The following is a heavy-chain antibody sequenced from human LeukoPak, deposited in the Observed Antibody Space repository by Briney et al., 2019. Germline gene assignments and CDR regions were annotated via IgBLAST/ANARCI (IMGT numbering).Heavy chain of an antibody. CDR3: AKAMVRTVDAFDI. CDR1: GFTFSSYA. J-gene: IGHJ3*02. CDR2: ISGSGGST. Sequence: GGSLRLSCAASGFTFSSYASSWVRQAPGKGLEWVSAISGSGGSTYYADAVKGRFTSSRDNSKNTLYLQMNSLRAEETAVYYCAKAMVRTVDAFDIWGQGTMVTVSS. V-gene: IGHV3-23*01. D-gene: IGHD3-10*01.